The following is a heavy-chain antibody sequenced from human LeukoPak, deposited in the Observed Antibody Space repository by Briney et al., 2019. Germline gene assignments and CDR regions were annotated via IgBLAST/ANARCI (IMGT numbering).Heavy chain of an antibody. CDR3: ASSESGSYSDAFDI. J-gene: IGHJ3*02. CDR2: IYTSGST. V-gene: IGHV4-4*09. D-gene: IGHD1-26*01. CDR1: GGSISSYY. Sequence: TPETLSLTCTVSGGSISSYYWSWIRQPPGKGLEWIGYIYTSGSTNYNPSPKSRVTISVDTSKNQFSLKLSSVTAADTAVYYCASSESGSYSDAFDIWGQGTMVTVSS.